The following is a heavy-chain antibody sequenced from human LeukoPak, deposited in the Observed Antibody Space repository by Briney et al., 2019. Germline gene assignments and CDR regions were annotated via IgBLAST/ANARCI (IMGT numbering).Heavy chain of an antibody. Sequence: GESLKISCKSSGYPLTTYWLAWVRQMPRQGLEWMGIIWPRDSDTKYNPSFQSHITISADRSTGTAYLQWTSLKASDTAMYYCATQTSDNYPYSPLDYWGQGTLVTVSS. V-gene: IGHV5-51*01. D-gene: IGHD4-11*01. J-gene: IGHJ4*02. CDR1: GYPLTTYW. CDR2: IWPRDSDT. CDR3: ATQTSDNYPYSPLDY.